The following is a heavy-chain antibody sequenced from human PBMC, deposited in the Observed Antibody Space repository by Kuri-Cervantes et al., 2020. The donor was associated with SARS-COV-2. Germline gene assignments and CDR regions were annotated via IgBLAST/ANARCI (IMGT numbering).Heavy chain of an antibody. Sequence: SETLSLTCTVSCYSISSGYYWGWIRQPPGKGLEWIGSIYHSGSTYYNPSLKSRVTISVDTSKNQFSLKLSSVTAADTAVYYCARTYDTVTGDAFDIWGQGTMVTVSS. D-gene: IGHD4-11*01. CDR1: CYSISSGYY. CDR3: ARTYDTVTGDAFDI. V-gene: IGHV4-38-2*02. CDR2: IYHSGST. J-gene: IGHJ3*02.